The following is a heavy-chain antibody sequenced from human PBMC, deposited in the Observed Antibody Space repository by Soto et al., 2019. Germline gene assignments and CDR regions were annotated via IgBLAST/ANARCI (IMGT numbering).Heavy chain of an antibody. J-gene: IGHJ4*02. CDR2: IIPIFGTA. D-gene: IGHD1-26*01. CDR3: ARAGSFIVGATTRYFDY. V-gene: IGHV1-69*13. CDR1: GGTFSSYA. Sequence: ASVKVSCKASGGTFSSYAISWVRQAPGQGLEWMGGIIPIFGTANYAQKFQGRVTITADESTSTAYMELSSLRSEDTAVYYCARAGSFIVGATTRYFDYWGQGTLVTVSS.